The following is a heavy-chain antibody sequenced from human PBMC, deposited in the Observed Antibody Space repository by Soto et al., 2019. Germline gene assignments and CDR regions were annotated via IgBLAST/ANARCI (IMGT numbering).Heavy chain of an antibody. D-gene: IGHD2-15*01. Sequence: QVQLVESGGGVVQPGRSLRLSCAASGFTFSSYGMHWVRQAPGKGLEWVAVISDDGSNKYYADSVKGRFTISRDNSKNTLYLQMNSLRAEDTAVYYCAKDPGFYSLDYWGQGTLVTVSS. CDR2: ISDDGSNK. V-gene: IGHV3-30*18. J-gene: IGHJ4*02. CDR3: AKDPGFYSLDY. CDR1: GFTFSSYG.